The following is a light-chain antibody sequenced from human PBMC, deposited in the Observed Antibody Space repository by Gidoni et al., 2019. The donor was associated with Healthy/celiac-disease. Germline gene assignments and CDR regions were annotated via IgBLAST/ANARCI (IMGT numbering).Light chain of an antibody. CDR1: QSGSSGY. CDR2: SAS. J-gene: IGKJ3*01. V-gene: IGKV3-20*01. Sequence: ELVLPQSPGTLSLSPGERATLSCRASQSGSSGYLAWYQRKPGQAPRRHTYSASSRATGISDRVSGSGSGTDFTLTISTLEPEDFAVYYCQQYGSSPLFXPXTKVEIK. CDR3: QQYGSSPL.